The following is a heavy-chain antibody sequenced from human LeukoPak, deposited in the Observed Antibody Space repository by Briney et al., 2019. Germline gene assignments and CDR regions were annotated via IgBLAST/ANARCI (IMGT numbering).Heavy chain of an antibody. Sequence: SETLSLTCTVSGGSISSYYWSWIRQPTGKGLEWIGYIYYSGSTNYNPSLKSRVTISVDTSKNQFSLKLSSVTAADTAVYYCARAVYDFWSGYSNWFDPWGQGTLVTVSS. CDR2: IYYSGST. CDR3: ARAVYDFWSGYSNWFDP. V-gene: IGHV4-59*01. CDR1: GGSISSYY. J-gene: IGHJ5*02. D-gene: IGHD3-3*01.